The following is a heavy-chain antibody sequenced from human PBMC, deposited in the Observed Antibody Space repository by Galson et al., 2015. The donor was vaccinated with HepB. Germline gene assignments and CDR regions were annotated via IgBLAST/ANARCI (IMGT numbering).Heavy chain of an antibody. V-gene: IGHV3-74*01. CDR2: INSDGSST. CDR3: ARDPSSSAGGYYGMDV. CDR1: GFTLSSYW. Sequence: SLRLSCAASGFTLSSYWMHWVRQAPGKGLVWVSRINSDGSSTSYADSVKGRFTISRDNAKNTLYLQMNSLRAEDTAVYYCARDPSSSAGGYYGMDVWGQGTTVTVSS. D-gene: IGHD6-25*01. J-gene: IGHJ6*02.